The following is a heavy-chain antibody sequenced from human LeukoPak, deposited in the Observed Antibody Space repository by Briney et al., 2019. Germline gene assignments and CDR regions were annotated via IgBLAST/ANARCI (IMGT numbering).Heavy chain of an antibody. J-gene: IGHJ4*02. CDR3: AKGLVGSSIADFFDY. CDR1: GFTFSSYS. Sequence: GGSLRLSCAASGFTFSSYSMNWVRQAPGKGLERVSYISSSSSTIYYADSVKGRFTISRDNAKNSLYLQMNSLRGEDMALYYCAKGLVGSSIADFFDYWGQGILVTVSS. D-gene: IGHD6-6*01. CDR2: ISSSSSTI. V-gene: IGHV3-48*04.